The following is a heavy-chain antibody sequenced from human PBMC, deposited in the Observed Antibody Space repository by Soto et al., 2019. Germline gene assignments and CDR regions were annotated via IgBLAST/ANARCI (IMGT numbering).Heavy chain of an antibody. CDR3: VRDKRTISGIFPGY. D-gene: IGHD1-1*01. J-gene: IGHJ4*02. Sequence: GGSLRLSCVGSGFDVTANCMRWVRQAPGKGLECVSIVCTGGATHYADSVKGRFTISRDSSKNTVHLQMNNVRAEDTAVYYCVRDKRTISGIFPGYWGQGTQVTVSS. CDR2: VCTGGAT. CDR1: GFDVTANC. V-gene: IGHV3-53*01.